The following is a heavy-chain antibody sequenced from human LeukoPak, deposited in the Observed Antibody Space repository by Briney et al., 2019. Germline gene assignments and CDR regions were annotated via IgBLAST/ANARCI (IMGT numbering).Heavy chain of an antibody. CDR3: ARAAYSGSYHSDY. CDR2: IYYSGST. Sequence: SETLSLTCTVSGGSLSSGYYYWSWIRQPPGKGLEWIGYIYYSGSTYYNPSLRSRITISVDTSKDQFSLRLSSVTAADTAVYYCARAAYSGSYHSDYWGQGTLVTVSS. CDR1: GGSLSSGYYY. J-gene: IGHJ4*02. V-gene: IGHV4-30-4*01. D-gene: IGHD1-26*01.